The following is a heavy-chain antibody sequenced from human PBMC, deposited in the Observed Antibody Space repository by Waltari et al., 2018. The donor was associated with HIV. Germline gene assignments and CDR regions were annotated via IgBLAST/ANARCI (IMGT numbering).Heavy chain of an antibody. Sequence: EVQLVQSGAEVRKSGESLKISCKASGYTFTNYCIAWVRQMSGEGLEWMGIIYPFDSDTRYNPSFEGQITISADKSLATAYLEWSNLNASDAAIYYCARLFYYDTTGYINNAFDIWGQGTVVTVS. D-gene: IGHD3-22*01. CDR3: ARLFYYDTTGYINNAFDI. CDR1: GYTFTNYC. J-gene: IGHJ3*02. V-gene: IGHV5-51*03. CDR2: IYPFDSDT.